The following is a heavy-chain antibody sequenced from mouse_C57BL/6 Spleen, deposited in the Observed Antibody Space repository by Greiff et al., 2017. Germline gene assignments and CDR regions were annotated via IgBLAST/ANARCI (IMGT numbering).Heavy chain of an antibody. D-gene: IGHD2-3*01. CDR2: ISYDGSN. V-gene: IGHV3-6*01. J-gene: IGHJ4*01. CDR1: GYSITSGYY. Sequence: DVKLQESGPGLVKPSQSLSLTCSVTGYSITSGYYWNWIRQFPGNKLEWMGYISYDGSNNYNPSLKNRISITRDTSKNQFFLKLNSVTTEDTATYYCAIIYDGYYGAMDYWGQGTSVTVSS. CDR3: AIIYDGYYGAMDY.